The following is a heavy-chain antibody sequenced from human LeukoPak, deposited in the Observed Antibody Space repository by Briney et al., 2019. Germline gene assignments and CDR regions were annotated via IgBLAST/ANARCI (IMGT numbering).Heavy chain of an antibody. CDR2: ISAYNGNT. Sequence: GASVKVSCKASGYTFTSYGISWVRQAPGQGLEWMGWISAYNGNTNCAQKLQGRVTMTTDTSTSTAYMELRSLRSDDTAVYYCARDHIVVVPAALIDYWGQGTLVTVSS. CDR3: ARDHIVVVPAALIDY. D-gene: IGHD2-2*01. V-gene: IGHV1-18*01. J-gene: IGHJ4*02. CDR1: GYTFTSYG.